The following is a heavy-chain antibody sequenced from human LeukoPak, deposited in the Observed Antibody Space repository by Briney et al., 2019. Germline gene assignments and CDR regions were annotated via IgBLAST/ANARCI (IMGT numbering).Heavy chain of an antibody. J-gene: IGHJ6*02. D-gene: IGHD2-2*01. CDR3: ARGGEYQLLSIYYYYGMDV. V-gene: IGHV3-30-3*01. CDR1: GFTFSSYA. Sequence: PGGSLRLSCAASGFTFSSYAMHWVRQAPGKGLEWEAVISYDGSNKYYADSVKGRFTISRDNSKNTLYLQMNSLRAEDTAVYYCARGGEYQLLSIYYYYGMDVWGQGTTVTVSS. CDR2: ISYDGSNK.